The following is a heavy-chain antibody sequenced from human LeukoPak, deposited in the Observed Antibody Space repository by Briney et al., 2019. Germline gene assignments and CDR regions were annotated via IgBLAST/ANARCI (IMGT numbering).Heavy chain of an antibody. J-gene: IGHJ3*02. CDR1: GGSISSGGYS. CDR3: AREATTEPYAFDI. CDR2: IDHSGST. V-gene: IGHV4-30-2*01. D-gene: IGHD5-12*01. Sequence: SETLSLTCAVSGGSISSGGYSWSWIRQPPGKGLEWIGYIDHSGSTYYNPSLKSRVTISVDRSKNQFSLKLSSVTAADTAVYYCAREATTEPYAFDIWGQGTMVTVSS.